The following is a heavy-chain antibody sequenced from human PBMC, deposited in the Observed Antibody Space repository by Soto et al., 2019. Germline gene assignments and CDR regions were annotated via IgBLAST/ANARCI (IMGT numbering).Heavy chain of an antibody. V-gene: IGHV3-23*01. CDR2: ISGSGGST. J-gene: IGHJ6*02. CDR1: GFTFSSYA. Sequence: GGSLRLSCAASGFTFSSYAMSWVRQAPGKGLEWVSAISGSGGSTYYADSVKGRFTISRDNSKNTLYLQMNSLRAEDTAVYYCAKDHRIAARSYYYGMDVWGQGTTVTVSS. D-gene: IGHD6-6*01. CDR3: AKDHRIAARSYYYGMDV.